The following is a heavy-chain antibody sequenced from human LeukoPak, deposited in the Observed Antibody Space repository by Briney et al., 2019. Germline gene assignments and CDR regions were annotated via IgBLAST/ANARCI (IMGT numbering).Heavy chain of an antibody. V-gene: IGHV3-30*18. CDR1: GFTFSIYC. J-gene: IGHJ4*02. CDR2: ISYDGSNK. CDR3: AKYSSSWYGFDY. D-gene: IGHD6-13*01. Sequence: PGRSRSLSSVASGFTFSIYCMQWVRQAPSRVREWVAVISYDGSNKYYADSVKGRFTISRDNSKNTLYLQMNSLRAEDTAVYYCAKYSSSWYGFDYWGQGTLVTVSS.